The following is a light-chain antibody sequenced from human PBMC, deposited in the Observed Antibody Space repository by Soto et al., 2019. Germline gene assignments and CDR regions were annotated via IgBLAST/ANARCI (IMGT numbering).Light chain of an antibody. Sequence: DIQMTQSPSTLSESIGDRVTITCRASQSISSWLAWYQQKPGKAPKLLIYDASSLESGAPSRFSGSGSGTEFTLTISSLQPDDSATYYCQQYSSYGTFGRGTKVEIK. CDR3: QQYSSYGT. CDR1: QSISSW. CDR2: DAS. V-gene: IGKV1-5*01. J-gene: IGKJ1*01.